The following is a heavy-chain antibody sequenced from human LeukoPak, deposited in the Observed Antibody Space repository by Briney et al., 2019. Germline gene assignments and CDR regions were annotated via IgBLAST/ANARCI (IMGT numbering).Heavy chain of an antibody. J-gene: IGHJ4*02. CDR1: GFTFRNYA. V-gene: IGHV3-23*01. CDR2: ITGNGIST. Sequence: GGSLRLSCAASGFTFRNYAMTWIRQAPGKGLEWVSAITGNGISTYYADSVKGRFTISRDNAKNSLHLQMNSLRAEDTAVYYCAKNYYDSSGLFDYWGQGTLVTVSS. CDR3: AKNYYDSSGLFDY. D-gene: IGHD3-22*01.